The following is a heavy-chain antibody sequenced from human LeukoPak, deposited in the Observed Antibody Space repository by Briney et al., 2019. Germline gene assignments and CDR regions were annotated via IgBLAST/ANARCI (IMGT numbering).Heavy chain of an antibody. D-gene: IGHD3-22*01. V-gene: IGHV4-59*05. CDR1: GGSISTYY. CDR3: ARQYYDRTGYYYFDH. J-gene: IGHJ4*02. Sequence: PSETLSLTCTVSGGSISTYYWSWIRQPAGKGLEWIGSMYYSGSTYSNPSLKSRVTIAADTSKNQFSLKLSSVTAADTATYYCARQYYDRTGYYYFDHWTQGTLVTVSS. CDR2: MYYSGST.